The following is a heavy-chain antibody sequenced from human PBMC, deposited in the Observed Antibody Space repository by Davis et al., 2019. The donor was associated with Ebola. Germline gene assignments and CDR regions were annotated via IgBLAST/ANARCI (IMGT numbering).Heavy chain of an antibody. CDR2: INPSGGST. J-gene: IGHJ6*02. CDR1: GYTFTSYY. D-gene: IGHD3-10*01. V-gene: IGHV1-46*01. CDR3: ARDWLTGSTMVQGALGDYYYGMDV. Sequence: AASVKVSCRASGYTFTSYYMHWVRQAPGQGLEWMGIINPSGGSTSYAQKFQGRVTMTRDTSTSTVYMELSSLRSEDTAVYYCARDWLTGSTMVQGALGDYYYGMDVWGQGTTVTVSS.